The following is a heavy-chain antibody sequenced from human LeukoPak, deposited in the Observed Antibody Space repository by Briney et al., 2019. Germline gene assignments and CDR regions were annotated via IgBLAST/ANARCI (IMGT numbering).Heavy chain of an antibody. CDR2: INHSGST. V-gene: IGHV4-34*01. Sequence: SETLSLACAVYGGSFRDYYWSWIRQPPGKGLEWIGEINHSGSTNYNPSLKSRVTISVDTSKNQFSLKLSSVTAADTAVYYCARGGYYGSASHFDNWGQGTLVSVSS. J-gene: IGHJ4*02. D-gene: IGHD3-10*01. CDR3: ARGGYYGSASHFDN. CDR1: GGSFRDYY.